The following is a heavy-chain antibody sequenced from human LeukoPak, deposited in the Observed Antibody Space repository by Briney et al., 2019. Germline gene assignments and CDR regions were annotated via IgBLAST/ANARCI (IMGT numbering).Heavy chain of an antibody. V-gene: IGHV4-59*01. J-gene: IGHJ4*02. D-gene: IGHD6-19*01. CDR3: ARGYSSGRTGSFDY. CDR1: GGSISSYY. CDR2: IHYSGST. Sequence: SETLSLTCTVSGGSISSYYWSWIRQPPGKGLEWIGYIHYSGSTNYNPSLKSRVTISVDTSKNQFSLKLSSVTAADTAVYYCARGYSSGRTGSFDYWGQGTLVTVSS.